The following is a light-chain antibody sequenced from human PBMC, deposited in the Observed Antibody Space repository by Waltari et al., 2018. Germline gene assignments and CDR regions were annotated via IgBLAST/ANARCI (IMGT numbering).Light chain of an antibody. CDR3: SSYTSSSTLV. Sequence: QSALTKPASVSGSPGQSIPIPCTGTSSAVGGYNYVSWHQQHPGKAPKRMIYDVSNRPSGVSNRFSGSKSGNTASLTISGLQAEDEADYYCSSYTSSSTLVFGGGTKLTVL. V-gene: IGLV2-14*03. J-gene: IGLJ2*01. CDR1: SSAVGGYNY. CDR2: DVS.